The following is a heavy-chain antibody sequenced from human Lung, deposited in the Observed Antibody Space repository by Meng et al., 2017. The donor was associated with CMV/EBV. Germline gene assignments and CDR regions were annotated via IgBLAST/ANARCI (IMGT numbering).Heavy chain of an antibody. CDR2: IYHSGST. V-gene: IGHV4-4*02. D-gene: IGHD2-21*02. CDR1: DGSISSSNW. Sequence: VRLQGSGHGLLKPSGILSLTCAVSDGSISSSNWWSWVRQPPGKRLEWIGEIYHSGSTNYNPSLKSRVTISVDKSKNQFSLKLSSVTAADTAVYYCARVVTALWGYYFDYWGQGTLVTVSS. J-gene: IGHJ4*02. CDR3: ARVVTALWGYYFDY.